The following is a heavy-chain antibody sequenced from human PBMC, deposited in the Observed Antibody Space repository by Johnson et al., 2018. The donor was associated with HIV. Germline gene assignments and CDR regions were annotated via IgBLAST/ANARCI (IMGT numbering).Heavy chain of an antibody. CDR2: MWYDGSNK. Sequence: QVQLVESVGGLVQPGRSLRLSCAASGFTFDDYSMHWVRQTPGKGLEWVAVMWYDGSNKYYADSVKGRFTISRDNTKNTLYLQMNSLRAEDTAVYYCAKDQWSSSWTNDAFDIWGQGTMVTVSS. V-gene: IGHV3-33*06. CDR3: AKDQWSSSWTNDAFDI. D-gene: IGHD6-13*01. CDR1: GFTFDDYS. J-gene: IGHJ3*02.